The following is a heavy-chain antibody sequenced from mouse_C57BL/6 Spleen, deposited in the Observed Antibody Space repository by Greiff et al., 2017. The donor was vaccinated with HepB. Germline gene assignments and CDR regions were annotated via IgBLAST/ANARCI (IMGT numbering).Heavy chain of an antibody. CDR1: GYTFTSYW. Sequence: QVQLQQPGAELVMPGASVKLSCKASGYTFTSYWMHWVKQRPGQGLEWIGEIDPSDSYTNYNQKFKGKSTLTVDKSSSTAYMQLSSLTSEDSAVYYCARYLRRGYYLDYWGQGTTLTVSS. CDR2: IDPSDSYT. D-gene: IGHD2-12*01. V-gene: IGHV1-69*01. CDR3: ARYLRRGYYLDY. J-gene: IGHJ2*01.